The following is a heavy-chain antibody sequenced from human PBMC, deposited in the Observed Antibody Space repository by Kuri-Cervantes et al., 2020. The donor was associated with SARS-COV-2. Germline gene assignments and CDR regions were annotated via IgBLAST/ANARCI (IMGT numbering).Heavy chain of an antibody. CDR3: ATDSYYYYYMDV. J-gene: IGHJ6*03. Sequence: ASVKVSCKVSGNTLTELPLHWVRQAPGKGVEWMGGFDPEQREIIYAQKFQGRVTMTEDTSTDTAYMELSSLRSEDTAVYYCATDSYYYYYMDVWGKGTTVTVSS. CDR1: GNTLTELP. V-gene: IGHV1-24*01. CDR2: FDPEQREI.